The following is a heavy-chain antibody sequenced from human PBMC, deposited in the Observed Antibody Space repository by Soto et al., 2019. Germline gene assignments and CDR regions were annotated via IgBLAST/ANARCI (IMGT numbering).Heavy chain of an antibody. CDR1: GGSISSGGYY. CDR3: ARDFAYYGSGSKWFDP. Sequence: SETLSLTCTVSGGSISSGGYYWSWIRQHPGKGLEWIGYIYYSGSTYYNPSLKSRVTISVDTSKNQFSLKLSSVTAADTAVYYCARDFAYYGSGSKWFDPWGQGTLVTVSS. J-gene: IGHJ5*02. V-gene: IGHV4-31*03. D-gene: IGHD3-10*01. CDR2: IYYSGST.